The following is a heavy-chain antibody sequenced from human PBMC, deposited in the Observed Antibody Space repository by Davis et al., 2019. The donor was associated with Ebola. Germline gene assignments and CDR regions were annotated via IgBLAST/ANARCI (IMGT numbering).Heavy chain of an antibody. CDR2: INPDGGRT. CDR3: ARDFDRVRE. Sequence: HTGGSLRLSCVASGFTFSSYWMHWVRKAPGKGLVWVSRINPDGGRTGYADSVKGRFTISRDNAKNTVYLEMNSLKAEDTAVYYCARDFDRVREWGQGTLVTVSS. CDR1: GFTFSSYW. V-gene: IGHV3-74*01. J-gene: IGHJ4*02. D-gene: IGHD3-22*01.